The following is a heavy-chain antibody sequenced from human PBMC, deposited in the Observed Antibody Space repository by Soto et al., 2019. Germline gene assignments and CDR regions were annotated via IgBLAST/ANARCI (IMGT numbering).Heavy chain of an antibody. J-gene: IGHJ4*02. CDR3: ARDAPYSSSSDFDY. D-gene: IGHD6-13*01. Sequence: GGSLRLSCAASGFTFSSYSMSWFRQAPGKGLEWVSSISSISSYIYYADSVKGRFTISRDNAKNSLYLQMNSLRAEDTAVYYCARDAPYSSSSDFDYWGQGTLVTVSS. CDR2: ISSISSYI. V-gene: IGHV3-21*01. CDR1: GFTFSSYS.